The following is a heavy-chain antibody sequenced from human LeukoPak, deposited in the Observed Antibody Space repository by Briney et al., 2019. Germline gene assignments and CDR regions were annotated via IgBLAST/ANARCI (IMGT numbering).Heavy chain of an antibody. Sequence: ASVKVSCKASGYTFTSYGISWVRQAPGQGLEWMGWISAYNGNTNYARKLQGRVTMTTDTSTSTAYMELRSLRSDDTAVYYCARARFADRYYYMDVWGKGTTVTVSS. J-gene: IGHJ6*03. D-gene: IGHD3-10*01. CDR2: ISAYNGNT. V-gene: IGHV1-18*01. CDR1: GYTFTSYG. CDR3: ARARFADRYYYMDV.